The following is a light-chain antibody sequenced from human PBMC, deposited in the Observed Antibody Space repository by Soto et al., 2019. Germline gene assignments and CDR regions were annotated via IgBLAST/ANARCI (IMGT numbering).Light chain of an antibody. Sequence: QSALTQPASVSGSPGQSITISCTGTSSDVGSYNLVSWYQQHPGKAPKVMIYEVSKRPSGVPNRFSGSKSGNTASLTISGLQAEYEADYYSCAYSGSSTYVVGTGTKVP. CDR3: CAYSGSSTYV. CDR1: SSDVGSYNL. CDR2: EVS. V-gene: IGLV2-23*02. J-gene: IGLJ1*01.